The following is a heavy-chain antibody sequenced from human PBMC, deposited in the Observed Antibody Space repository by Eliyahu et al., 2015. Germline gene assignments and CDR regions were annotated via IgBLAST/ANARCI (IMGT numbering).Heavy chain of an antibody. CDR2: INQDASEI. CDR1: AGFMFSTYW. V-gene: IGHV3-7*04. J-gene: IGHJ4*02. D-gene: IGHD6-13*01. CDR3: ARDRSSPLDY. Sequence: EVQLVESGGGLVQPGGSLRLSCAASAGFMFSTYWMSWVRQAPGKGLEWVANINQDASEIYYVDSVKGRFTISRDNAKNSLYLQMNSLRVEDTAVYYCARDRSSPLDYWGQGTPVTVS.